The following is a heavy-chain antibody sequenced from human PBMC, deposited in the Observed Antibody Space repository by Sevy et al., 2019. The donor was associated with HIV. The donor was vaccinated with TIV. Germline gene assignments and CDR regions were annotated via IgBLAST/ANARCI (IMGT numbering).Heavy chain of an antibody. CDR3: ARDLHRGLSGSTSGY. Sequence: GGSLRLSCAASGFTFSDYYMSWIRQAPGKGLEWVSYISSSGSNIYYADSVKGRFTVSRDNAKNSMYLQMNSLRAEDTALFYCARDLHRGLSGSTSGYWGQGTLVTVSS. D-gene: IGHD3-3*01. CDR1: GFTFSDYY. J-gene: IGHJ4*02. CDR2: ISSSGSNI. V-gene: IGHV3-11*01.